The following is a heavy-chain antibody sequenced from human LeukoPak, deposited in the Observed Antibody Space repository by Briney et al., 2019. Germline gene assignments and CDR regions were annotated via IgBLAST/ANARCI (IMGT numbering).Heavy chain of an antibody. CDR3: ARDPTYYYDSSGYYYRYYYYGMDV. J-gene: IGHJ6*02. D-gene: IGHD3-22*01. CDR2: INSDGSST. Sequence: GGSLRLSCAASGFTFRSYWMHWVRQAPGKGLVWVSRINSDGSSTSYADSVKGRFTISRDNAKNTLYLQMNSLRAEDTAVYYCARDPTYYYDSSGYYYRYYYYGMDVWGQGTTVTVSS. CDR1: GFTFRSYW. V-gene: IGHV3-74*01.